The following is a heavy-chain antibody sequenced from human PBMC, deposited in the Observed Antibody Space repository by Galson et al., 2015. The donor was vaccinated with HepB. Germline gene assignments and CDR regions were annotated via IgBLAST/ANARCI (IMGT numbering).Heavy chain of an antibody. D-gene: IGHD3-9*01. Sequence: SLRLSCAASGFTFTNYGMHWVRQAPGEGLECVSGISSSGSNTYYANAVKGRFTISRDTSKNTLYLQMGSLRDEDMAVYYCARSTYDWDGSIDYWGQGTLVTVSS. CDR1: GFTFTNYG. CDR2: ISSSGSNT. CDR3: ARSTYDWDGSIDY. J-gene: IGHJ4*02. V-gene: IGHV3-64*01.